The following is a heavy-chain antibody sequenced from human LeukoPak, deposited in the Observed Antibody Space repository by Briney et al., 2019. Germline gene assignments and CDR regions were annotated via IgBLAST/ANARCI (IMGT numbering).Heavy chain of an antibody. CDR2: ISASGVTT. CDR3: AKDSRGNYVAWLDP. Sequence: GSLRLSFAASGFTFSSYAMSWVRQAPGKGLEGVSAISASGVTTHYADSVKGRFTISRDNSKNTLYLQMSSLRAEDAAIYYCAKDSRGNYVAWLDPWGQGTLVSVSS. D-gene: IGHD4-11*01. J-gene: IGHJ5*02. V-gene: IGHV3-23*01. CDR1: GFTFSSYA.